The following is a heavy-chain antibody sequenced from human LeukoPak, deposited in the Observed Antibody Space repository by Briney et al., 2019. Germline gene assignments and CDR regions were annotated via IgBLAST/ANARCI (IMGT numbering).Heavy chain of an antibody. J-gene: IGHJ6*02. V-gene: IGHV1-46*01. CDR3: ARDYYDSSGSPYGMDV. CDR1: GYTFTSYY. CDR2: INPSGGST. D-gene: IGHD3-22*01. Sequence: ASVKVSCKASGYTFTSYYMHWVRQAPGQGLEWMGIINPSGGSTSYAQKFQGRVTMTRDTSISTAYMELSRLRSDDTAVYYCARDYYDSSGSPYGMDVWGQGTTVTVSS.